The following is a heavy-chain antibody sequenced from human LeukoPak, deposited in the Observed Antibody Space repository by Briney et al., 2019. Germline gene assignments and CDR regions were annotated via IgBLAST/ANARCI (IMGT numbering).Heavy chain of an antibody. D-gene: IGHD1-1*01. Sequence: SETLSLTCAVYGASFSDRYWTWIRQPPGKGLEWIGEIDQSRSTKCNPSLKGRVPISLDTSKNQFSLDLTSVTAADTAIYYCAASSQLGSYNWFDPWGQGTPVTVSS. CDR1: GASFSDRY. CDR2: IDQSRST. V-gene: IGHV4-34*01. J-gene: IGHJ5*02. CDR3: AASSQLGSYNWFDP.